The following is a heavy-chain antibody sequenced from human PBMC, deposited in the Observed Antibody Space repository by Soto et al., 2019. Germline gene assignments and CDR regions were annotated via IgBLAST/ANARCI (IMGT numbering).Heavy chain of an antibody. D-gene: IGHD3-3*01. CDR1: GFSFRTFG. Sequence: PGESLKISCAASGFSFRTFGMHWVRQAPGMGLEWVAGISNDAKNDYYADSVKGRFTISRDNSRNTLHLEMNSLRVDDTAVYYCAKDYDDTGFAHWGQGILVTVSS. J-gene: IGHJ4*02. V-gene: IGHV3-30*18. CDR3: AKDYDDTGFAH. CDR2: ISNDAKND.